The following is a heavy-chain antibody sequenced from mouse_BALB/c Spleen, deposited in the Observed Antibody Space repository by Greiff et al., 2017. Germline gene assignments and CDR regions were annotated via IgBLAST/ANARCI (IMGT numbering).Heavy chain of an antibody. CDR2: ISSGSSTI. Sequence: EVKLVESGGDLVKPGGSLKLSCAASGFTFSSFGMHWVRQAPEKGLEWVAYISSGSSTIYYADTVKGRFTISRDNPKNTLFLQMTSLRSEDTAMYYCARWRYAMDYWGQGTSVTVSS. CDR3: ARWRYAMDY. V-gene: IGHV5-17*02. J-gene: IGHJ4*01. CDR1: GFTFSSFG.